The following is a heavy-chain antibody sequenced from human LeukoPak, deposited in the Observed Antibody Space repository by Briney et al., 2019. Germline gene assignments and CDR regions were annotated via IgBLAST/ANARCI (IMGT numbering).Heavy chain of an antibody. CDR1: GFAFSSFE. CDR2: ISTSSIYI. CDR3: ARDSDWNDGLDY. V-gene: IGHV3-21*01. D-gene: IGHD1-1*01. J-gene: IGHJ4*02. Sequence: GGSLRLSCAASGFAFSSFEMNWVRQAPGKGLEWVSSISTSSIYIYYADSVKGRFTISRDNARKSLYLQMNSLRAEDTAVYYCARDSDWNDGLDYWGQGTLVTVSS.